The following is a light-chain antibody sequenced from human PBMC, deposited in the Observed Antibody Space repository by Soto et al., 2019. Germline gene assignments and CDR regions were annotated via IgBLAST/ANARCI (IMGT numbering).Light chain of an antibody. Sequence: EIVLTQSPGTLSLSPGERATLSCRASQSVSSSYLAWYQQKPGQAPRLLIYGASSRATGIPDRFSGSGSGTDFTLTISRLEPEDFATYFCQQLNIFPPLFTFGPGTKVDIK. CDR1: QSVSSSY. V-gene: IGKV3-20*01. J-gene: IGKJ3*01. CDR3: QQLNIFPPLFT. CDR2: GAS.